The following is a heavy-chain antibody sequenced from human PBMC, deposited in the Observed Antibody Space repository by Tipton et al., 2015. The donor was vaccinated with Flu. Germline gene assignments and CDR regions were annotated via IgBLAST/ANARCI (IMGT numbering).Heavy chain of an antibody. D-gene: IGHD2-15*01. CDR2: INHSGST. Sequence: LRLSCAVYGGSFSGYYWSWIRQPSGKGLEWIGEINHSGSTNYNPSLKSRVTISVDTSKNQFSLKLSSVTAADTAVYYCARGRIYCSGGSCYSRSNWFDPWGQGTLVTVSS. V-gene: IGHV4-34*01. CDR1: GGSFSGYY. CDR3: ARGRIYCSGGSCYSRSNWFDP. J-gene: IGHJ5*02.